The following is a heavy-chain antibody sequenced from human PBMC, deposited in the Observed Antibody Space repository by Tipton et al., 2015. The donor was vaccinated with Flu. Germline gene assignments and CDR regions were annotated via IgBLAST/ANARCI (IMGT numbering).Heavy chain of an antibody. CDR3: VRAVGGAAAL. D-gene: IGHD6-13*01. Sequence: SLRLSCAASGFSFSNYWMHWVRQAPGKGLVWVSRISSDGGVTNFADSMKGRFSISRDNAKNSLYLQMNSLRVEDTAVYYCVRAVGGAAALWGQGTMVTVSS. CDR1: GFSFSNYW. CDR2: ISSDGGVT. V-gene: IGHV3-74*01. J-gene: IGHJ3*01.